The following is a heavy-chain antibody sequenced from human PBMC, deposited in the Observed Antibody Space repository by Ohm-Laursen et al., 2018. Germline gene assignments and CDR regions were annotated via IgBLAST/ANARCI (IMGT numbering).Heavy chain of an antibody. V-gene: IGHV4-39*01. CDR3: ARHSVVITTSLFDY. D-gene: IGHD3-22*01. Sequence: WIRQPPGKGLEWIGSIYYSGSTYYNPSLKSRVTISVDTSKNQFSVKLSSVTAADTAVYYCARHSVVITTSLFDYWGQGTLVTVSP. CDR2: IYYSGST. J-gene: IGHJ4*02.